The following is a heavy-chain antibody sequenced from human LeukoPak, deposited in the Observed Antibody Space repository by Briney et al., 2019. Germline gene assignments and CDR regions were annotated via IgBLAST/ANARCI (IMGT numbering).Heavy chain of an antibody. Sequence: GGSLRLSCAASGFTFSSYWMSWVRQAPGKGLEWVANIKQDGSEKYYVDSVKGRFTISRDNAKNSLYLQMNSLRAEDTAVYYCARDRGAGLLWFGELETFDYWGQGTLVTVSS. V-gene: IGHV3-7*03. CDR1: GFTFSSYW. J-gene: IGHJ4*02. CDR2: IKQDGSEK. CDR3: ARDRGAGLLWFGELETFDY. D-gene: IGHD3-10*01.